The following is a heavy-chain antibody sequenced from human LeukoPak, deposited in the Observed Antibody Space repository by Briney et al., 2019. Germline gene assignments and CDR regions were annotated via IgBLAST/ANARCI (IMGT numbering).Heavy chain of an antibody. CDR1: GFTFSDYA. J-gene: IGHJ4*02. CDR2: ISGSGGST. D-gene: IGHD4-23*01. CDR3: AKDLNDYGGNSGRFDY. V-gene: IGHV3-23*01. Sequence: GGSLRLSCAASGFTFSDYAMSWVRQAQGKGLEWVSTISGSGGSTYYSDSVKGRFTISRDNSKNTLYLQMNSLRAEDTAVYYCAKDLNDYGGNSGRFDYWGQGTLVTVSS.